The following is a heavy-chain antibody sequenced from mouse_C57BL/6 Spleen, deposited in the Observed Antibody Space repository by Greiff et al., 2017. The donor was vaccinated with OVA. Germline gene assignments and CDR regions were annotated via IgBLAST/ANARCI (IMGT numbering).Heavy chain of an antibody. CDR2: IHPNSGST. Sequence: QVQLKQPGAELVKPGASVKLSCKASGYTFTSYWMHWVKQRPGQGLEWIGMIHPNSGSTNYNEKFKSKATLTVDKSSSTAYMQLSSLTSEDSAVYYCARPLTTVVARDFDVWGTGTTVTVSS. CDR1: GYTFTSYW. CDR3: ARPLTTVVARDFDV. D-gene: IGHD1-1*01. J-gene: IGHJ1*03. V-gene: IGHV1-64*01.